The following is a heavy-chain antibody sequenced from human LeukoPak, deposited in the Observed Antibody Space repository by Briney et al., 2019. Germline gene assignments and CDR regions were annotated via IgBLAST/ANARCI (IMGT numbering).Heavy chain of an antibody. D-gene: IGHD3-10*01. V-gene: IGHV1-18*04. CDR2: IIADNGKT. J-gene: IGHJ4*02. CDR1: GYTFTGSY. CDR3: ARDSVWRFGELGSAGSY. Sequence: GASVKVSCKASGYTFTGSYMHWVRQAPGQGLEWMGWIIADNGKTNYAQKLQGRVTMTTDTSTSTPYMELRSLRSDDTAVYYCARDSVWRFGELGSAGSYWGQGTLVTVSS.